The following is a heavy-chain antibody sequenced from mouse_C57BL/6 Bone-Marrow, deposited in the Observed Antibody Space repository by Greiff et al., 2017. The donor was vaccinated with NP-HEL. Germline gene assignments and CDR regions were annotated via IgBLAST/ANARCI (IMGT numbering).Heavy chain of an antibody. CDR3: ARPGDYFPDWFAY. Sequence: QVQLQQPGAELVMPGASVKLSCKASGYTFTSYWMHWVKQRPGQGLEWIGEIDPSDSYTNYNQKFKGKSTLTVDKSSSTAYMQLSSLTSEDSAVYYCARPGDYFPDWFAYWGQGTLVTGSA. V-gene: IGHV1-69*01. CDR2: IDPSDSYT. D-gene: IGHD1-1*01. J-gene: IGHJ3*01. CDR1: GYTFTSYW.